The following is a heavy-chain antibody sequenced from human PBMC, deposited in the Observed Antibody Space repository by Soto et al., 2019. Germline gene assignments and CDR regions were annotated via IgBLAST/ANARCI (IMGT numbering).Heavy chain of an antibody. Sequence: SETLSLTCSVSVGSITSYYWNWIRQPPGKGLEWIGEIHYRGITNYNPSLKSRVTLSADTSKNQFALKLTSVTAADAAVYFCAREIKFVRFSRWSHLDFWGQGVLVTVSS. D-gene: IGHD6-13*01. CDR3: AREIKFVRFSRWSHLDF. J-gene: IGHJ4*02. V-gene: IGHV4-59*01. CDR1: VGSITSYY. CDR2: IHYRGIT.